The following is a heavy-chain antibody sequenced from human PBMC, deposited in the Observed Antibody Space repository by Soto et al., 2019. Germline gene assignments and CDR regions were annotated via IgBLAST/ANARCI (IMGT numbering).Heavy chain of an antibody. V-gene: IGHV3-33*01. D-gene: IGHD6-6*01. CDR3: ARNRIAARPFLYYYYYGMDV. CDR2: IWYDGSNK. CDR1: GFTFSSYG. J-gene: IGHJ6*02. Sequence: PGGSLRLSCAASGFTFSSYGMHWVRQAPGKGLEWVAVIWYDGSNKYYADSVKGRFTISRDNSKNTLYLQMNSLRAEDTAVYYCARNRIAARPFLYYYYYGMDVWGQGTTVTVSS.